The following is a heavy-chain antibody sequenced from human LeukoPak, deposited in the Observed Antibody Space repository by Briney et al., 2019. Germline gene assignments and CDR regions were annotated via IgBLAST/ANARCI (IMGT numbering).Heavy chain of an antibody. V-gene: IGHV1-46*01. CDR1: GYTFTSYY. CDR2: INPSGGST. J-gene: IGHJ4*02. Sequence: ASVKVSCKAFGYTFTSYYMHWVRQAPGRGLEWMGTINPSGGSTSYAQNFQGRVTMTRDTSTRTVYMELSSPRSEDTAVYYCARADASDYWGQGTLVTVSS. CDR3: ARADASDY.